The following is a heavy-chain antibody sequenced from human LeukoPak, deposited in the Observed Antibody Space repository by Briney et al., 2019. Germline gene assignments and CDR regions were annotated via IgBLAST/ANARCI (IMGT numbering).Heavy chain of an antibody. D-gene: IGHD2-2*01. CDR2: ISSSSSYI. Sequence: PGGSLRLSCAASGFTFGSYSMNWVRQAPGKGLEWVSSISSSSSYIYYADSVKGRFTISRDNAKNSLYLQMNSLRAEDTAVYYCASQRYCSSTSCNDYWGQGTLVTVSS. V-gene: IGHV3-21*01. CDR1: GFTFGSYS. CDR3: ASQRYCSSTSCNDY. J-gene: IGHJ4*02.